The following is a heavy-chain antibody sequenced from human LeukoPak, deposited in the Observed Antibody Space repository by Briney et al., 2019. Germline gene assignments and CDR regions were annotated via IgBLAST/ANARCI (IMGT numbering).Heavy chain of an antibody. D-gene: IGHD3-9*01. Sequence: ASVKVSCKVSGYTLTELSMHWVRQAPGKGLEWMGGFDPEDGETVYAQKFQGRVTMTEDTSTDTAYMELSSLRSEDTAVYYCATGYDILTGYRYWGQGTLVTVSS. CDR1: GYTLTELS. J-gene: IGHJ4*02. V-gene: IGHV1-24*01. CDR3: ATGYDILTGYRY. CDR2: FDPEDGET.